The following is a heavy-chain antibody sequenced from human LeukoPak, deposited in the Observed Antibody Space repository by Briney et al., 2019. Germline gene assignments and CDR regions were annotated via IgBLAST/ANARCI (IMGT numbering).Heavy chain of an antibody. CDR3: AKWGVVLAATDAFDN. CDR2: TSGSGGST. CDR1: GFTFSNYW. Sequence: GALRLSCAASGFTFSNYWMNWVRQAPGKGLEWVSATSGSGGSTYYTDSVKGWFTISRDNSKNTLYLQMNSLRAEDTAVYYCAKWGVVLAATDAFDNWGQGTMVTVSS. J-gene: IGHJ3*02. D-gene: IGHD2-2*01. V-gene: IGHV3-23*01.